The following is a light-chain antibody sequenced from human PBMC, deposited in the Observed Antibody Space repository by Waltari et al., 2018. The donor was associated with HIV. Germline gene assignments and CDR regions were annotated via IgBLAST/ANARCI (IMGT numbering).Light chain of an antibody. Sequence: QAGLTQPPSVSKDLRQAATLTCTGNNNNVAKQGAAWVQQHQGQPPQLLSDRNNNRPSGISERFSASRSGNTASLTITGLQPEDEADYYCSAWDSSLNAVVFGGGTKLTVL. CDR1: NNNVAKQG. CDR2: RNN. V-gene: IGLV10-54*04. CDR3: SAWDSSLNAVV. J-gene: IGLJ2*01.